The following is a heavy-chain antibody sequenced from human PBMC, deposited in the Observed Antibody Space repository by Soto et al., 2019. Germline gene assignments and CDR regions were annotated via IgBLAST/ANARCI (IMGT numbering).Heavy chain of an antibody. D-gene: IGHD3-22*01. CDR1: GFTFSSYS. CDR2: ISSSSSTI. CDR3: ASRHNYYDSKNYFDY. J-gene: IGHJ4*02. Sequence: PGGSLRLSCAASGFTFSSYSMNWVRQAPGKGLEWVSYISSSSSTIYYADSVKGRFTISRDNAKNSLYLQMNSLRDEDTAVYYCASRHNYYDSKNYFDYWGQGTLVTVSS. V-gene: IGHV3-48*02.